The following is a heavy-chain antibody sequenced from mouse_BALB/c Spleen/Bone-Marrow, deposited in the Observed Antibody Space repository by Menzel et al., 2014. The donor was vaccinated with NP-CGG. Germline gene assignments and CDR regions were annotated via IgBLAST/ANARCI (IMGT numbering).Heavy chain of an antibody. Sequence: VQLKESGGDLVKPGGSLKLPCAAPGFTFSNYASSWVRQTPEKRLEWVASISTGGSTYYLDSVKGRFTISRDSARNILYLQMSSLRSEDTAMYYCARNYYGSFAYWGQGTLVTVSA. V-gene: IGHV5-6-5*01. CDR1: GFTFSNYA. D-gene: IGHD1-1*01. J-gene: IGHJ3*01. CDR3: ARNYYGSFAY. CDR2: ISTGGST.